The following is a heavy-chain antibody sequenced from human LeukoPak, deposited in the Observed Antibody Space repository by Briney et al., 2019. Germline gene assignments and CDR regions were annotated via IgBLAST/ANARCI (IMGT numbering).Heavy chain of an antibody. CDR3: AKTSRGNSGYDPPFDY. J-gene: IGHJ4*02. V-gene: IGHV3-66*01. D-gene: IGHD5-12*01. Sequence: GGSLRLSCAASGFTVSSNYMSWVRQAPGKGLEWVSVIYSGGSTHYADSVKGRFTISRDNSKNTLSLQMNSLRAEDTAVYYCAKTSRGNSGYDPPFDYWGQGTLVTVSS. CDR2: IYSGGST. CDR1: GFTVSSNY.